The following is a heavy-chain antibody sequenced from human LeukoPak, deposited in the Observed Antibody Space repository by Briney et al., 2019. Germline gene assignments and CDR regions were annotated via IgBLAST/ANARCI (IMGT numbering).Heavy chain of an antibody. V-gene: IGHV3-48*03. CDR1: GFTFSSYA. Sequence: PGGSLRLSCAASGFTFSSYAMHWVRQAPGKGLEWVSYISSSGSTIYYADSVKGRFTISRDNAKNSLYLQMNSLRAEDTAVYYCAELSITMIGGVWGKGTTVTISS. J-gene: IGHJ6*04. CDR2: ISSSGSTI. CDR3: AELSITMIGGV. D-gene: IGHD3-10*02.